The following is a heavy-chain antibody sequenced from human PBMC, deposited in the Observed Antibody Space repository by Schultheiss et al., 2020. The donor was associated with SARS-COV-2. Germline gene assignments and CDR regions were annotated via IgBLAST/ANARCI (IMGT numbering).Heavy chain of an antibody. D-gene: IGHD2-15*01. CDR3: ALGYCSGGSCYSFDP. V-gene: IGHV1-18*01. Sequence: ASVKVSCKASGGTFSSYAISWVRQAPGQGLEWMGGISAYNGNTNYAQKLQGRVTMTTDTSTSTAYMELRSLRSDDTAVYYCALGYCSGGSCYSFDPWGQGTLVTVSS. J-gene: IGHJ5*02. CDR1: GGTFSSYA. CDR2: ISAYNGNT.